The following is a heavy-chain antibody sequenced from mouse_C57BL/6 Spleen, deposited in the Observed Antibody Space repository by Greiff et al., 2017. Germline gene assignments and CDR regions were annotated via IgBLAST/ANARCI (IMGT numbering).Heavy chain of an antibody. CDR1: GYTFTDYN. CDR2: INPNNGGT. D-gene: IGHD1-1*01. J-gene: IGHJ1*03. CDR3: ARSEGSSYWYFDV. V-gene: IGHV1-18*01. Sequence: VHVKQSGPELVKPGASVKIPCKASGYTFTDYNMDWVKQSHGKSLEWIGDINPNNGGTIYNQKFKGKATLTVDKSSSTAYMELRSLTSEDTAVYYCARSEGSSYWYFDVWGTGTTVTVSS.